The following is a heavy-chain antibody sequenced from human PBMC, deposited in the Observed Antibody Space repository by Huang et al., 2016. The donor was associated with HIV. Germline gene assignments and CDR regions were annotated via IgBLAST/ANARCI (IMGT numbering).Heavy chain of an antibody. D-gene: IGHD5-18*01. CDR1: GGSISSGSYY. Sequence: QVQLQESGPGLVKPSQTLSLTCTVYGGSISSGSYYWSWIRQPAGKGLEWIGHIYTSGSTNYNPSRKSRVTISVDTSKNQFSRKLSAVTAADTAVYYCARRGYNYGTGSYYFDYWGQGTLVTVSS. CDR2: IYTSGST. V-gene: IGHV4-61*09. J-gene: IGHJ4*02. CDR3: ARRGYNYGTGSYYFDY.